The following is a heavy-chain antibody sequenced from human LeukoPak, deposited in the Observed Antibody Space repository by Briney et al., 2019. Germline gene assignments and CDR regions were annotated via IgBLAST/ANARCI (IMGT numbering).Heavy chain of an antibody. CDR1: GYTFTSYG. V-gene: IGHV1-18*01. D-gene: IGHD3-10*01. Sequence: ASVKVSCKASGYTFTSYGISCVRQAPGQGLEWMGWISAYNGNTTYAQKLQGRVTMTTDTSTSTAYMELRSLRSDDTGVYYCARGPRITLIRGGQWYFYMDVWGKGTTVTVSS. J-gene: IGHJ6*03. CDR2: ISAYNGNT. CDR3: ARGPRITLIRGGQWYFYMDV.